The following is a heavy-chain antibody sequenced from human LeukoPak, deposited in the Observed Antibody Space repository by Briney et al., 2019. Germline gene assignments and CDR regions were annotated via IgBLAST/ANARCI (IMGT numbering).Heavy chain of an antibody. J-gene: IGHJ4*02. V-gene: IGHV3-48*04. CDR1: GFTFSSYA. CDR3: AREGSSGYDFDY. D-gene: IGHD3-22*01. CDR2: ISSSGSTI. Sequence: PGGSLRLSCAASGFTFSSYAMSWVRQAPGKGLEWVSYISSSGSTIYYADSVKGRFTISRDNAKNSLYLQMNSLRAEDTAVYYCAREGSSGYDFDYWGQGTLVTVSS.